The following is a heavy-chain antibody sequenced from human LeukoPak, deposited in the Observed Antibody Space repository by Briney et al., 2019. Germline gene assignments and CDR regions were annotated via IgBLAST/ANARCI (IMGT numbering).Heavy chain of an antibody. CDR3: ARVVAAYYYYYYGMDV. Sequence: PSETLSLTCTVSGGSISSYYWSWIRQPPGKGLEWIAYIYYSGSTNYNPSLKSRVTISVDTSKNQFSLKLSSVTAADTAVYYCARVVAAYYYYYYGMDVWGQGTTVTVSS. V-gene: IGHV4-59*12. CDR2: IYYSGST. J-gene: IGHJ6*02. D-gene: IGHD2-15*01. CDR1: GGSISSYY.